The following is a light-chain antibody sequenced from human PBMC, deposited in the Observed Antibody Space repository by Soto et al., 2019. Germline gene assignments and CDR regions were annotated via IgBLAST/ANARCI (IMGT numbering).Light chain of an antibody. CDR2: DVH. V-gene: IGLV2-14*03. CDR1: RTDVDGHDY. J-gene: IGLJ1*01. Sequence: QSALTQPASVSGSPGQSITISCTGARTDVDGHDYASWYQQHPGQAPKLMIFDVHNRPSGVSSRFPGSKSGDTASLTISGLQAEDDGDYYCSSYTASAPFYVFGTGTKVTVL. CDR3: SSYTASAPFYV.